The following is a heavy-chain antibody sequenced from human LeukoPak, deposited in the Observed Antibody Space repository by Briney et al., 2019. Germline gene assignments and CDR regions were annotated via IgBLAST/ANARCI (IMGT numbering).Heavy chain of an antibody. J-gene: IGHJ5*02. CDR3: ARIPFGYCSSTSCYTPNWFDP. CDR2: INPNSGGT. Sequence: EASVKVSCKASGYTFTSYYMHWVRQAPGQGLEWMGWINPNSGGTNYAQKFQGRVTMTRDTSISTAYMELSRLRSDDTAVYYCARIPFGYCSSTSCYTPNWFDPWGQGTLVTVSS. V-gene: IGHV1-2*02. D-gene: IGHD2-2*02. CDR1: GYTFTSYY.